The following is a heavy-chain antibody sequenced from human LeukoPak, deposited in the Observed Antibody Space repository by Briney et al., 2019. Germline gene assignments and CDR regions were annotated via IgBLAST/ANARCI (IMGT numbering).Heavy chain of an antibody. CDR3: AKSRPNSGNWDS. V-gene: IGHV3-21*01. CDR2: ISSTSGSI. CDR1: GFTVSRNY. D-gene: IGHD1-1*01. Sequence: GGSLRLSCAASGFTVSRNYMNRVRQAPGKGLEWVSSISSTSGSIYYAESMKGRFTVSRDNAKNSLYLQMNSLRAEDMAVYYCAKSRPNSGNWDSWGQGILVIVSS. J-gene: IGHJ4*02.